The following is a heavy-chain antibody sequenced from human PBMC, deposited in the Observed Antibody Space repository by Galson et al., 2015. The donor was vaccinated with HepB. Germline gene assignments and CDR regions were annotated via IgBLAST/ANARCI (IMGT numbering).Heavy chain of an antibody. CDR2: ISYDGSNK. V-gene: IGHV3-30*18. D-gene: IGHD6-19*01. CDR3: AKDRYSSGWIDWYFDL. CDR1: GFTFSNYG. J-gene: IGHJ2*01. Sequence: SLRLSCAASGFTFSNYGMHWVRQAPGKGLEWVAVISYDGSNKYYADSVKGRFTISRDNSKNTLYLQMNSLRAEDTAVYNCAKDRYSSGWIDWYFDLWGRGTLVTVSS.